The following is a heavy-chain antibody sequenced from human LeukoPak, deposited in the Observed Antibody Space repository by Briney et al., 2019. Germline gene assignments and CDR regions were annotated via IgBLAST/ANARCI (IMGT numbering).Heavy chain of an antibody. CDR1: GGSISSSSYY. V-gene: IGHV4-39*07. Sequence: PSETLSLTCTVSGGSISSSSYYWVWIRQPPGKGLEWIGCIYYSGSTYYNPSLKSRVTISVDTSKNQFSLKLSSVTAADTAVYYCARDHESEPRREAVAGTPYFDLWGRGTLVTVSS. D-gene: IGHD6-19*01. J-gene: IGHJ2*01. CDR2: IYYSGST. CDR3: ARDHESEPRREAVAGTPYFDL.